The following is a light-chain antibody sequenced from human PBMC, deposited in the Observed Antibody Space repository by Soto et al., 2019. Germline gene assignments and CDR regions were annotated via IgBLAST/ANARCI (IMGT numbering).Light chain of an antibody. V-gene: IGKV3D-20*02. CDR2: DAS. CDR3: QQRRGT. CDR1: QSVSSSY. Sequence: EVVMTQSPVNLSVSPGERATLSCRASQSVSSSYLAWYQQKPGQAPRLLIYDASNRATGIPARFSGSGSGTDFTLTISSLEPEDFAVYYCQQRRGTFGPGTKVDIK. J-gene: IGKJ3*01.